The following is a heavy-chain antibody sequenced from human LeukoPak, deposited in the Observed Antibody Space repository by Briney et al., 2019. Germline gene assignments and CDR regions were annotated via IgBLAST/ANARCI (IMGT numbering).Heavy chain of an antibody. Sequence: SETLSLTCAVYGGSFSGYYWSWIRQPPGKGPEWIGEINRSGSTNYNPSLKSRVTISVDTSKNQFSLKLSSVTAADTAVYYCARGAYSSGWYARKYFDYWGQGTLVTVSS. J-gene: IGHJ4*02. CDR1: GGSFSGYY. CDR2: INRSGST. V-gene: IGHV4-34*01. D-gene: IGHD6-19*01. CDR3: ARGAYSSGWYARKYFDY.